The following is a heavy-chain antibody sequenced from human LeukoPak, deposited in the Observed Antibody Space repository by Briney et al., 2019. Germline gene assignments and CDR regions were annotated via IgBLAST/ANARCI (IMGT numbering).Heavy chain of an antibody. CDR2: IYHSGST. Sequence: SETLSLTCDVSGDSIIRGYYWDWIRQPPGKGLEWIGTIYHSGSTYYNPSPKSRVTISADTSKNQFSLTLNSVTAADTAVYYCARNSTSWSIDLWGGGTLVTVSS. CDR3: ARNSTSWSIDL. J-gene: IGHJ2*01. D-gene: IGHD3-10*01. CDR1: GDSIIRGYY. V-gene: IGHV4-38-2*01.